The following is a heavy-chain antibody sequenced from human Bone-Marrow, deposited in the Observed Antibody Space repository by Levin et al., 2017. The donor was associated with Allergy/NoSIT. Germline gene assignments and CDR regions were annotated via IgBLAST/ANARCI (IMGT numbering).Heavy chain of an antibody. Sequence: GGSLRLSCATSGFTFSGYAMNWVRQAPGKGLEWVSFIDRGNSRIYYADSVEGRFTISRDDAKNSLYLEMNSLRVDDSGVYYCARVTPTFSAYGGADFWGQGTLVTVSS. V-gene: IGHV3-21*01. CDR2: IDRGNSRI. CDR3: ARVTPTFSAYGGADF. D-gene: IGHD5-12*01. J-gene: IGHJ4*02. CDR1: GFTFSGYA.